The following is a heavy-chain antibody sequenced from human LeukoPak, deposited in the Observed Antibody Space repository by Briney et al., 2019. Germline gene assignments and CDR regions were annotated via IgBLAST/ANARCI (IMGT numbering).Heavy chain of an antibody. CDR3: ARDSRMITFGGVIGYFDY. Sequence: SQTLSLTCTVSGGSISSGSYYWSWIRQPAGKGLEWIGRIYTSGSTSYNPSLKSRVTISVDTSKNQFSLKLSSVTAADTAVYYCARDSRMITFGGVIGYFDYWGQGTLVTVSS. CDR2: IYTSGST. J-gene: IGHJ4*02. CDR1: GGSISSGSYY. V-gene: IGHV4-61*02. D-gene: IGHD3-16*02.